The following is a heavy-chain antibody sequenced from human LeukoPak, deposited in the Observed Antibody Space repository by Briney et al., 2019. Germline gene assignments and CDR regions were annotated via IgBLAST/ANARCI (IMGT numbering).Heavy chain of an antibody. V-gene: IGHV3-48*01. D-gene: IGHD2-2*01. CDR3: AGYCSTTSCRDVDY. Sequence: GGSLRLSCLASGFTFGTYSLNWVGQAPGKGLEWVSYISSGGGAIFYADSVKGRFTISRDNAKNSLYLQMSSLRAEDTAVYYCAGYCSTTSCRDVDYWGQGTLVTVSS. CDR1: GFTFGTYS. J-gene: IGHJ4*02. CDR2: ISSGGGAI.